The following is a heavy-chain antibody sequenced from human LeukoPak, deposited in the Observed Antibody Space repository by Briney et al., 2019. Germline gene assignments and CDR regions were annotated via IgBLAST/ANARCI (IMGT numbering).Heavy chain of an antibody. J-gene: IGHJ6*03. CDR2: INHSGST. CDR1: GGSFSGYY. Sequence: SETLSLTCAVSGGSFSGYYWSWIRQPPGKGLEWIGEINHSGSTNYNPSLKSRVTISVDTSKNQFSLKLSSVTAADTAVYYCARARQVNHNYYYYYMDVWGKGTTVTVSS. D-gene: IGHD1-14*01. CDR3: ARARQVNHNYYYYYMDV. V-gene: IGHV4-34*01.